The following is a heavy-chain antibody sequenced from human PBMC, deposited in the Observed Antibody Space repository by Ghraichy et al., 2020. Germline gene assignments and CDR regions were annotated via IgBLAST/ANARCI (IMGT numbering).Heavy chain of an antibody. J-gene: IGHJ5*02. V-gene: IGHV3-7*03. D-gene: IGHD2-21*02. CDR1: GFNFATYS. CDR3: ARDGHSPPTARDRRGRGNWFDP. CDR2: IKRDGSEK. Sequence: GGSLRLSCAASGFNFATYSMSWVRQAPGKGLEWVATIKRDGSEKFYVDSVKGRFTVSRDNAKNSLYLQMNSLRAEDTAVYYCARDGHSPPTARDRRGRGNWFDPWGQGTLLTVSS.